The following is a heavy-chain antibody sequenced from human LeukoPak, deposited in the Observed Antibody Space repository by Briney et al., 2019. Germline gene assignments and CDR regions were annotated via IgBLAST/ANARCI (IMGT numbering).Heavy chain of an antibody. CDR2: VYHSGST. D-gene: IGHD3-3*01. J-gene: IGHJ1*01. CDR3: SRIFGGTKGYFQH. Sequence: SETLSLTCSVPDYSIRDGFFWGWIRQPPGRGLEWIGSVYHSGSTYYHQSLQSRVTISLDMSRNQFSLNLRSVIAADTAVYYCSRIFGGTKGYFQHWSQGTLVTVSS. V-gene: IGHV4-38-2*02. CDR1: DYSIRDGFF.